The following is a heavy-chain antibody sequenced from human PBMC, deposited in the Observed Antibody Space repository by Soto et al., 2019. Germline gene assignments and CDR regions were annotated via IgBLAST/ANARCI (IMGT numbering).Heavy chain of an antibody. CDR1: GGSIRTTYNF. CDR2: MYLGGDT. V-gene: IGHV4-39*01. D-gene: IGHD3-16*01. Sequence: SETLSLTCSVSGGSIRTTYNFWARIRQPPGKGLEWIGTMYLGGDTYYNPSLKSLVTISGDTATNVVSLELSSVTAADTAVYYCATAVPYADYFDFWGQGTLVTVSS. CDR3: ATAVPYADYFDF. J-gene: IGHJ4*02.